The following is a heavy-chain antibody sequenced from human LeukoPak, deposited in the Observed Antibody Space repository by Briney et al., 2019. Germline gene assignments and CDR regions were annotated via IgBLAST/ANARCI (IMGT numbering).Heavy chain of an antibody. D-gene: IGHD5-24*01. CDR3: ARLRDGYNYYWVDY. CDR2: IYYGGAT. J-gene: IGHJ4*02. CDR1: RGSISSTIFY. Sequence: PSETLSLTCSVSRGSISSTIFYWGWIRQSPGKGLEWIGSIYYGGATYYNPSLQSRVTMSVDTSKNQFSLKLTSVTAADTAVYYCARLRDGYNYYWVDYWGQGTLVTVSS. V-gene: IGHV4-39*01.